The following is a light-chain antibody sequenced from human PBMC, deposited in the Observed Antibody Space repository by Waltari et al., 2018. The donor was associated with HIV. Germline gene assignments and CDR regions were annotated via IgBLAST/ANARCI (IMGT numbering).Light chain of an antibody. CDR2: SDA. J-gene: IGLJ1*01. V-gene: IGLV3-1*01. CDR3: QAWYTTTAV. CDR1: KLGNKY. Sequence: YDLTQPPSVSVSPGQTATITCSGDKLGNKYVSWYRQRPGQSPVLVIYSDAKRPSGIPERFSGANSGSTATLTISGTQAMDEGDYYCQAWYTTTAVFGTGTRVTVL.